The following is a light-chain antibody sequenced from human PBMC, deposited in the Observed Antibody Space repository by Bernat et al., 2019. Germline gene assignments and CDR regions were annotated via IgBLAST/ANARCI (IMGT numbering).Light chain of an antibody. J-gene: IGKJ5*01. V-gene: IGKV1-16*01. CDR2: GAS. Sequence: DIQMTQSPFSLSASVGDRVTITCRASRDIGNYLAWFQQKPGRAHKSLIYGASSLQSGVPSRFSGSGSGTDFTLTISSLQPEDYATYYCQHYNSYPNTFGQETRLDIK. CDR3: QHYNSYPNT. CDR1: RDIGNY.